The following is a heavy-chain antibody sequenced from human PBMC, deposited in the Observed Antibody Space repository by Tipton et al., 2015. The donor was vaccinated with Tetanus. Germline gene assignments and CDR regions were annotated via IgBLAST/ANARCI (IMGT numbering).Heavy chain of an antibody. CDR2: IYYSGST. CDR1: GGSFSGYY. CDR3: ARGDSQVDH. J-gene: IGHJ5*02. V-gene: IGHV4-59*01. Sequence: TLSLTCAVYGGSFSGYYWSWIRQPPGKGLEWIGYIYYSGSTYYNPSLKSRVTISVDTSKNQFSLKLSSVTAADTAVYYCARGDSQVDHWGQGTLVTVSS.